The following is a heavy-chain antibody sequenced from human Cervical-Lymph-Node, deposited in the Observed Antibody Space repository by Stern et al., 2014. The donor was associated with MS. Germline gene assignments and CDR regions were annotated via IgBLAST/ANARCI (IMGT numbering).Heavy chain of an antibody. V-gene: IGHV4-59*01. CDR1: GASITSYY. CDR2: IYYSGTT. Sequence: VQLEESGPGLLRPSETLSLTCTVSGASITSYYWSWIRQPPGTGLEWIGYIYYSGTTNYNASLKGRVAISIDTSKTQFSLRLSSVTAADTAVYYCARATDLWGQGTLVTVSS. J-gene: IGHJ5*02. CDR3: ARATDL.